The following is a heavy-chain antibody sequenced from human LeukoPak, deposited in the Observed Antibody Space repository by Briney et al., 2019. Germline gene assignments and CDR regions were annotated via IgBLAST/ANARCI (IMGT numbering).Heavy chain of an antibody. Sequence: SETLSLTCTVSGGSISIYYWSWIRQPPGKGLEWIGYIYYSGSTNYNPSLKSRVTISVDTSKNQFSLKLSSVTAADTAVYYCARRAQGYYDSTGYLNWFDPWGQGTLVTVSS. D-gene: IGHD3-22*01. V-gene: IGHV4-59*08. CDR1: GGSISIYY. CDR3: ARRAQGYYDSTGYLNWFDP. J-gene: IGHJ5*02. CDR2: IYYSGST.